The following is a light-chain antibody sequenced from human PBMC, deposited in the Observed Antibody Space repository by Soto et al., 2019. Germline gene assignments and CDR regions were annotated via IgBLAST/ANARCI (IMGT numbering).Light chain of an antibody. CDR2: AAS. CDR3: QQRVFRVT. Sequence: EIVLTQSPGTLSLSPGEIATLSCSASQSVSSSHLAWYQHKPGQAPRLLIYAASSRATGSPDRFSGGWSGTDFTLTISSLESEDFAVYYCQQRVFRVTFGGGTKV. J-gene: IGKJ4*01. V-gene: IGKV3D-20*02. CDR1: QSVSSSH.